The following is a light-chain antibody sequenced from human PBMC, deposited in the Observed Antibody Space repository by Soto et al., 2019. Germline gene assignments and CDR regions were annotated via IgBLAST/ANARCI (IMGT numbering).Light chain of an antibody. CDR1: QSVSSSH. CDR2: AAS. J-gene: IGKJ5*01. Sequence: VFRQSPGTLSLSPGERATLSCRASQSVSSSHLAWYQHKPGQAPRLLIYAASSRATGIPARFSGSGSGTDFTLTIDNLEPEDFAIYYCQQRNNWPPITFGQGTRLEIK. V-gene: IGKV3D-20*02. CDR3: QQRNNWPPIT.